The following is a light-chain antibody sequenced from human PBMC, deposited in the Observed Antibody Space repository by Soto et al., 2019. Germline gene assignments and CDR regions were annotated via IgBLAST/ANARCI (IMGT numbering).Light chain of an antibody. CDR2: EIS. CDR1: SSDFGGYNY. CDR3: SSYTTSNTPLYV. V-gene: IGLV2-14*01. Sequence: QSALTQPASVSGSPGQSITISCTGTSSDFGGYNYVSWYQQHPGRAPKLMIYEISNRPSGVSNRFSGSKSGNTASLTISGLQAEDEAVYYCSSYTTSNTPLYVFGTGTKVTVL. J-gene: IGLJ1*01.